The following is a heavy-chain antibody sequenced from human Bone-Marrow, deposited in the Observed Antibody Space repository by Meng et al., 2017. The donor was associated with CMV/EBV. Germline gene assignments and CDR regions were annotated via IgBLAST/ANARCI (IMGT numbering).Heavy chain of an antibody. CDR3: AFNKPRTHYYYSIDV. V-gene: IGHV1-2*02. Sequence: ASVKVSCKASGYTYTGYYMHWVRQAPGQGLEWMGWINAKSGGTNYAQRFQGRVTMTRDTSISTAYMELSRLRSDDTAVYFCAFNKPRTHYYYSIDVWGQGTTVTVSS. CDR2: INAKSGGT. CDR1: GYTYTGYY. D-gene: IGHD2/OR15-2a*01. J-gene: IGHJ6*02.